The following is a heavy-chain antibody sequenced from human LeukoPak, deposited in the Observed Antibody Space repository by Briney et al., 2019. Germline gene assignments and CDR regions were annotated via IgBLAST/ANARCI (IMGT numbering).Heavy chain of an antibody. CDR3: ARAQIWDY. V-gene: IGHV3-7*01. CDR1: GFTFSDYY. Sequence: GGSLRLSCAASGFTFSDYYMSWVRQAPGKGLEWVANIKQDGSEKYYVDSVKGRFTISRDNSKNTLYLQMNSLRAEDTAVYYCARAQIWDYWGQGTLVTVSS. CDR2: IKQDGSEK. J-gene: IGHJ4*02. D-gene: IGHD3-16*01.